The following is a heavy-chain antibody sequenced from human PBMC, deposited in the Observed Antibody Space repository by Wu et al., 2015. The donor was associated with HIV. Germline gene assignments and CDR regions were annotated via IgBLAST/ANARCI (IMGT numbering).Heavy chain of an antibody. CDR1: GYTFTGYY. V-gene: IGHV1-8*02. CDR2: MNPNSGNT. CDR3: ARSPSGGYLQGWFDP. Sequence: QVQLVQSGAEVRKPGSSVQVSCRASGYTFTGYYMHWVRQAPGQGLEWMGWMNPNSGNTGYAQKFQGRITMTRNTSISTAYMELSSLRSEDTALYYCARSPSGGYLQGWFDPWGQGTLVTVSS. D-gene: IGHD3-22*01. J-gene: IGHJ5*02.